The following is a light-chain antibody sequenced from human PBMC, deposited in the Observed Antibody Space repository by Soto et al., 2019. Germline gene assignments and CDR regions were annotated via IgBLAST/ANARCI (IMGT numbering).Light chain of an antibody. CDR1: SSDVGGYNY. V-gene: IGLV2-14*01. J-gene: IGLJ1*01. CDR3: SSYAGSSPYV. Sequence: QSVLTQPASVSGSPGQSITISCTGTSSDVGGYNYVSWYQQHPGKAPKLMIYEVSKRPSGISNRFSGSKSGNTASLTISGLQGEDEADYYCSSYAGSSPYVFGNGTKVTVL. CDR2: EVS.